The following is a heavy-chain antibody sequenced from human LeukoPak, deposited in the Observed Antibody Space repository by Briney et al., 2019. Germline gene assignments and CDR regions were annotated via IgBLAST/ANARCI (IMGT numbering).Heavy chain of an antibody. CDR1: GFMFSSYA. Sequence: PGGSLRLSCAASGFMFSSYAMHWVRQAPGKGLEWVALISNDGSEKYYADSVKGRFTVSRDNSKNMVYLQMNSLRAEDTAVFYCAKDLTSALDYWGQGTLVTVSS. CDR3: AKDLTSALDY. J-gene: IGHJ4*02. V-gene: IGHV3-30*18. D-gene: IGHD4/OR15-4a*01. CDR2: ISNDGSEK.